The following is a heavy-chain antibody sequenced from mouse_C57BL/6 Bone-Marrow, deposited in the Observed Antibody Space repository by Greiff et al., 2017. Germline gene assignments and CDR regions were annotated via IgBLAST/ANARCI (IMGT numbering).Heavy chain of an antibody. J-gene: IGHJ2*01. CDR3: ARHRLRSPFDY. CDR1: GFTFSSYG. Sequence: EVNVVESGGDLVKPGGSLKLSCAASGFTFSSYGMSWVRQTPDKRLEWVATISSGGSYTYYPDSVKGRFTISRDNAKNTLYLQMSSLKSEDTAMYYCARHRLRSPFDYWGQGTTLTVSS. D-gene: IGHD1-1*01. CDR2: ISSGGSYT. V-gene: IGHV5-6*01.